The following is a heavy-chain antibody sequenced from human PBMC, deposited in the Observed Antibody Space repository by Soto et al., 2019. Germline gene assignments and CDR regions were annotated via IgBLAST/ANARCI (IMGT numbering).Heavy chain of an antibody. CDR1: GLTFSSYA. CDR2: ISGSGGTT. CDR3: VKYVAREFPERERYSY. Sequence: PGGSLRLSCAASGLTFSSYAMSWVRQAPGKGLEWVSAISGSGGTTFYADCVKGRSTISRDNSKNMLYLHMSSLRADDRAIYYCVKYVAREFPERERYSYWGQGTLVTASS. D-gene: IGHD1-1*01. J-gene: IGHJ4*02. V-gene: IGHV3-23*01.